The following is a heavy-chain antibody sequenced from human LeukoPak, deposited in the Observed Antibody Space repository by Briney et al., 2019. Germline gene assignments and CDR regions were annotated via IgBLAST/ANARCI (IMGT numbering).Heavy chain of an antibody. V-gene: IGHV4-39*07. CDR1: GGSIASSIYY. Sequence: SETLSLTCTVSGGSIASSIYYWSWIRQPPGKGLEWIGEINHSGSTNYNPSLKSRVTISVDTSKNQFSLKLSSVTAADTAVYYCAGYCSGGSCSNWFDPWGQGTLVTVSS. D-gene: IGHD2-15*01. CDR3: AGYCSGGSCSNWFDP. J-gene: IGHJ5*02. CDR2: INHSGST.